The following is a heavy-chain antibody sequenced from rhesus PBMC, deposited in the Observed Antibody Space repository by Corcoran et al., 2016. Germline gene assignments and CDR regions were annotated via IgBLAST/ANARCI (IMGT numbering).Heavy chain of an antibody. CDR3: ARPHTPSPYYYGLDS. J-gene: IGHJ6*01. D-gene: IGHD3-3*01. CDR2: IDSGGST. V-gene: IGHV4-160*01. CDR1: GGSISGYW. Sequence: QLQLQESGPGLVKPSETLSLTCAVSGGSISGYWWSWIRQPPGKGLEWIGRIDSGGSTDYNPSLKSRVTISRDTSKNQFSLKLSSVTAADTAVYYCARPHTPSPYYYGLDSWGQGVVVTVSS.